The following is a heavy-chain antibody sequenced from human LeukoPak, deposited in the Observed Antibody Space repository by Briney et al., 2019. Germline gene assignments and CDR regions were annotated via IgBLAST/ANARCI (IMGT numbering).Heavy chain of an antibody. Sequence: GASVKVSCKVSGDTLTELSMHWVRQAPGKGLEWMGGFDPEDGETIYAQKFQGRVTMTEDTSTDTAYMELSSLRSEDTAVYYCATMIGSGWYQPGVSVDYWGQGTLVTVSS. CDR3: ATMIGSGWYQPGVSVDY. CDR1: GDTLTELS. V-gene: IGHV1-24*01. CDR2: FDPEDGET. D-gene: IGHD6-19*01. J-gene: IGHJ4*02.